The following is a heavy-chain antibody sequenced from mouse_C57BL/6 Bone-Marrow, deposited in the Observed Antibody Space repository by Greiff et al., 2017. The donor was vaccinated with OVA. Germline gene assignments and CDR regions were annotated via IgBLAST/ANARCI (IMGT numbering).Heavy chain of an antibody. CDR3: ARRGVHYYGGWYFDV. CDR1: GYAFSSSW. J-gene: IGHJ1*03. Sequence: VQLKESGPELVKPGASVKISCKASGYAFSSSWMNWVKQRPGKGLEWIGRIYPGDGATNYNGKFKGKATLTADKSSSTAYMQLSSLTSEDSAVYFCARRGVHYYGGWYFDVWGTGTTVTVSS. D-gene: IGHD1-1*01. V-gene: IGHV1-82*01. CDR2: IYPGDGAT.